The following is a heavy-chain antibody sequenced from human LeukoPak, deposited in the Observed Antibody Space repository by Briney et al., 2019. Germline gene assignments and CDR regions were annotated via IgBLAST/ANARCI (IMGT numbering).Heavy chain of an antibody. Sequence: GASVKVSCKASGYTFTGYYMHWVRQAPGQGLEWMGWINPNSGGTNYAQKFQGRVTMTRDTSISTAYMELSRLRSDDTAVYYCARGPVRIVSSETPDFDYWGQGTLVTVSS. CDR1: GYTFTGYY. J-gene: IGHJ4*02. CDR3: ARGPVRIVSSETPDFDY. V-gene: IGHV1-2*02. D-gene: IGHD1-26*01. CDR2: INPNSGGT.